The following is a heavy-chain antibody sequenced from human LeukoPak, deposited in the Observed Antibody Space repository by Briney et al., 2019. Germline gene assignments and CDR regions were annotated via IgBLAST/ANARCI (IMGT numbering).Heavy chain of an antibody. J-gene: IGHJ4*02. Sequence: PGRSQRLSCAASGFTFSSYGMHWVRQAPGKGLEWVAVISYDGSNKYYADSVKGRFTISRDNSKNTLYLQMNSLRAEDTAVYYCAKERVGAPDYWGQGTLVTVSS. CDR2: ISYDGSNK. V-gene: IGHV3-30*18. CDR1: GFTFSSYG. CDR3: AKERVGAPDY. D-gene: IGHD1-26*01.